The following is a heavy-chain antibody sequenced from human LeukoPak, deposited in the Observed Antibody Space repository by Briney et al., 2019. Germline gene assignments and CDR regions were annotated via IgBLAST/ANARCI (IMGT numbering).Heavy chain of an antibody. CDR2: IYHSGST. D-gene: IGHD5-24*01. CDR1: GYSISSGYY. CDR3: ARRVGYNGEFDY. J-gene: IGHJ4*02. V-gene: IGHV4-38-2*02. Sequence: SETLSLTCTVSGYSISSGYYWGWIRQPPGKGLQWIGNIYHSGSTYYNPSLKSRVTISVDTSKNQFSLKLSSVTAADTAVYYCARRVGYNGEFDYRGQGTLVTVSS.